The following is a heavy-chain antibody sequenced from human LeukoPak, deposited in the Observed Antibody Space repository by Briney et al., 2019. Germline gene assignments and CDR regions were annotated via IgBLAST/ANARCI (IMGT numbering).Heavy chain of an antibody. D-gene: IGHD3-22*01. CDR1: GGSFSGYY. Sequence: SETLSLTCAVYGGSFSGYYWSWIRQPPGKGLVWIGEINHSGSTNYNPSLKSRVTISVDTSKNQFSLKLSSVTAADTAVYYCARSRSYYYDSSGYSYWGQGTLVTVSS. CDR3: ARSRSYYYDSSGYSY. V-gene: IGHV4-34*01. J-gene: IGHJ4*02. CDR2: INHSGST.